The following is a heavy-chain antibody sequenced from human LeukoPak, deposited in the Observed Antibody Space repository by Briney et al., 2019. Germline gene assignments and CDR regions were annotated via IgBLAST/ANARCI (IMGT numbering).Heavy chain of an antibody. J-gene: IGHJ6*03. CDR2: IYYSGST. Sequence: PSETLSLTCTVSGGSNSSYYWSWIRQPPGKGLEWIGYIYYSGSTNYNPSLKSRVTISVDTSKNQFSLKLSSVTAADTAVYYCARAYYYYYYMDVWGKGTTVTVSS. CDR3: ARAYYYYYYMDV. V-gene: IGHV4-59*01. CDR1: GGSNSSYY.